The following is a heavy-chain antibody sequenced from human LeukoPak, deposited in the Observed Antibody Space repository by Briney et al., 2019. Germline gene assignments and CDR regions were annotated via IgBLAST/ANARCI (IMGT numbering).Heavy chain of an antibody. CDR3: ARGGSGISNAFDI. CDR2: ISYDGSNK. D-gene: IGHD3-10*01. CDR1: GFTFSSYA. J-gene: IGHJ3*02. V-gene: IGHV3-30-3*01. Sequence: GGSLRLSCAASGFTFSSYAMHWVRQAPGKGLEWVAVISYDGSNKYYADSVKGRFTCSRDNSKNTLYLQMNSLRADDTAVYYCARGGSGISNAFDIWGQGTLVTVSS.